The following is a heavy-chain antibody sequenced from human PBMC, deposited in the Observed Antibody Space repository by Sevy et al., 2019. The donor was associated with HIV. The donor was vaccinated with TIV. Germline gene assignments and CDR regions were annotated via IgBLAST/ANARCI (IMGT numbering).Heavy chain of an antibody. CDR1: GFTFSDYY. Sequence: GGSLRLSCAASGFTFSDYYMNWIRQAPGKGLEWVSYISNSGSIIYYADSLKGRITISRDNAKNSLYLQMNSLRAEDTAVYYCARGTFLSSSDYWGQGTLVTVSS. CDR2: ISNSGSII. J-gene: IGHJ4*02. V-gene: IGHV3-11*01. D-gene: IGHD6-6*01. CDR3: ARGTFLSSSDY.